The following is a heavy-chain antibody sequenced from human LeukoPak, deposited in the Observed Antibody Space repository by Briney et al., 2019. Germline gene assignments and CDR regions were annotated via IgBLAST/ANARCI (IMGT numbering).Heavy chain of an antibody. V-gene: IGHV3-20*04. D-gene: IGHD6-13*01. CDR1: GGSISSGGYS. CDR3: ARDAVLRNIAAAGYFDY. Sequence: ETLSLTCAVSGGSISSGGYSWSWIRQPPGKGLEWVSGINWNGGSTGYADSVKGRFTISRDNVKNSLYLQMNSLRAEDTALYYCARDAVLRNIAAAGYFDYWGQGTLVTVSS. J-gene: IGHJ4*02. CDR2: INWNGGST.